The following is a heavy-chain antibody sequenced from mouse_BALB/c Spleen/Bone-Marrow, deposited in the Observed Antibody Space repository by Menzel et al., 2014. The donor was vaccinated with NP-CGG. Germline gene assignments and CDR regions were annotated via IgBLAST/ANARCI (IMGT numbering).Heavy chain of an antibody. CDR1: GYTFTNYW. Sequence: VQVVESGAELVRPGASVKLSCKASGYTFTNYWINWVKRRPGQGLEWIGNIYPSDSYTNYNQKFKDKATLTVDKSSGTAYMQLSSPTSEDSAVYYCTRTYDGRTWFAYWGQGTLVTVSA. CDR2: IYPSDSYT. V-gene: IGHV1-69*02. D-gene: IGHD2-3*01. CDR3: TRTYDGRTWFAY. J-gene: IGHJ3*01.